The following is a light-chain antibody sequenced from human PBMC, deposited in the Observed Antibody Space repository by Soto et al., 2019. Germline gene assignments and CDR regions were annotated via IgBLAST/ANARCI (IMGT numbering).Light chain of an antibody. Sequence: EVVLTQSPGTLSLSPGERVTLSCRASQSVSSSYLAWYQQKPGQAPRLLMYATYTRATGTPDRFSGRGAGTDFTLTISRLEPDDFAVYYCQQYGRTLVTFGQGTRLEIK. V-gene: IGKV3-20*01. CDR3: QQYGRTLVT. CDR2: ATY. J-gene: IGKJ5*01. CDR1: QSVSSSY.